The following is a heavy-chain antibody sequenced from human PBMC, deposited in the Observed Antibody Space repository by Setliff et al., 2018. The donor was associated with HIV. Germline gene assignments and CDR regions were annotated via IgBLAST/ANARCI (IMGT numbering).Heavy chain of an antibody. V-gene: IGHV7-4-1*02. CDR2: LKTETGNS. CDR1: GYTLTTYG. J-gene: IGHJ4*02. CDR3: ARVGSYWSTFDY. Sequence: ASVKVSCKASGYTLTTYGISWVRQAPGQGLQWMGWLKTETGNSMYAQGFTGRFVFSLDTSVSTAFLQINSLKAEDTAMYYCARVGSYWSTFDYWGQGALVTVSS. D-gene: IGHD1-26*01.